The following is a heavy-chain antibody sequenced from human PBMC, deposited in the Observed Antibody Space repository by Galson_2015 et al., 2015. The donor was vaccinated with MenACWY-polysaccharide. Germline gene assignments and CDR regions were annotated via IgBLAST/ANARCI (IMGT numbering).Heavy chain of an antibody. CDR2: IKEDGSEK. V-gene: IGHV3-7*01. CDR1: GFSFSNYW. CDR3: ARDDGRGFLPGGEY. J-gene: IGHJ4*02. Sequence: LRLSCAGSGFSFSNYWMSWVRQAPGKGLEWVANIKEDGSEKYYVDSVKGRFIISRDNAKNSLYLQMNSLRDEETAVYFCARDDGRGFLPGGEYWGQGTLVTVSS. D-gene: IGHD3-3*01.